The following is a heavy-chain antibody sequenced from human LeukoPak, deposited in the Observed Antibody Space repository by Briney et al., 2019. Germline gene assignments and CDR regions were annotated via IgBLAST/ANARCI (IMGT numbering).Heavy chain of an antibody. CDR2: FDPEDGET. Sequence: ASVKVSCKVSGYTLTELSMHWVRQAPGKGLEWMGGFDPEDGETIYAQKFQGRVTMTEDTSTDTAYMELSSLRSEDTDVYYCETDKEMAKDAFDIWGQGTMVTVYS. V-gene: IGHV1-24*01. D-gene: IGHD5-24*01. CDR1: GYTLTELS. CDR3: ETDKEMAKDAFDI. J-gene: IGHJ3*02.